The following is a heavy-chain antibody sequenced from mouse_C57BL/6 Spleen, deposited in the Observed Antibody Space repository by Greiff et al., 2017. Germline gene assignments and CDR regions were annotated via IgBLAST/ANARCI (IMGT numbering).Heavy chain of an antibody. D-gene: IGHD2-3*01. V-gene: IGHV14-1*01. CDR2: IDPEDGDT. J-gene: IGHJ2*01. Sequence: EVQLQQSGAELVRPGASVKLSCTASGFNIKDYYMHWVKQRPEQGLEWIGRIDPEDGDTDYAPKFQGKDTMTADTSSNTAYLQLSSLTSEDTAVYYCTTSPYDGYYGGNFRFWGQGTTLTVSS. CDR3: TTSPYDGYYGGNFRF. CDR1: GFNIKDYY.